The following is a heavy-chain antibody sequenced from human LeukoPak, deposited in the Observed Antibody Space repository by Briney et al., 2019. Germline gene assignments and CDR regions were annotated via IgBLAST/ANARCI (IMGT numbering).Heavy chain of an antibody. V-gene: IGHV3-23*01. J-gene: IGHJ6*02. CDR1: GFTFSSYA. Sequence: GGSLRLSCAASGFTFSSYAMSWVRQSPGKGLEWVAVIGESGFYTYDADSVKGRFTISRDNSKNTLYLQMNSLRADDTAIYYCARNQQLGGHSYYYYGMDVWGQGTTVTVSS. CDR3: ARNQQLGGHSYYYYGMDV. D-gene: IGHD3-16*01. CDR2: IGESGFYT.